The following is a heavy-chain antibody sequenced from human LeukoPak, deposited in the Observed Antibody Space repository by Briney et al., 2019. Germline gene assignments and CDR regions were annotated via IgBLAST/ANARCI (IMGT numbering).Heavy chain of an antibody. CDR3: ARQGYYGLGSSYDYYYYVMDV. CDR2: IYYGGST. CDR1: GGSISSSSYY. V-gene: IGHV4-39*01. Sequence: SETLSLTCTVSGGSISSSSYYWGWIRQPPGKGLEWIGSIYYGGSTDYDPSLKSRVTMSVDTSKNQFSLKLSSVTAADTAVYYCARQGYYGLGSSYDYYYYVMDVWGQGTTVTVSS. J-gene: IGHJ6*02. D-gene: IGHD3-10*01.